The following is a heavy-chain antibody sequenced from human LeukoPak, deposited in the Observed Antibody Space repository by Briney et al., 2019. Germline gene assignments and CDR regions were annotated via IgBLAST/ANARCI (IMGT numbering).Heavy chain of an antibody. Sequence: ASVKVSCKASGYTFTGYYMHWVRQAPGQGLEWMGRINPNGGGTNYAQKFQGRVTMTRDTSISTAYMELSRLRSDDTAVYYCARSGVPGELRHDYWGQGTLVTVSS. CDR1: GYTFTGYY. CDR2: INPNGGGT. J-gene: IGHJ4*02. CDR3: ARSGVPGELRHDY. V-gene: IGHV1-2*06. D-gene: IGHD3-10*01.